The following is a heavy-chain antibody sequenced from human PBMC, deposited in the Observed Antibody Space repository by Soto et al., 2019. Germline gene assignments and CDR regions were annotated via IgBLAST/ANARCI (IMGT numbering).Heavy chain of an antibody. CDR2: INSDGSST. V-gene: IGHV3-74*01. D-gene: IGHD3-16*01. Sequence: GGSLRLSCAASGLTFSSYWMHWVRQAPGKGLVWVSRINSDGSSTSYADSVKGRFTISRDNAKNTLYLQMNSLRAEDTAVYYCAREMMRNWFDPWGQGTLVTVSS. J-gene: IGHJ5*02. CDR1: GLTFSSYW. CDR3: AREMMRNWFDP.